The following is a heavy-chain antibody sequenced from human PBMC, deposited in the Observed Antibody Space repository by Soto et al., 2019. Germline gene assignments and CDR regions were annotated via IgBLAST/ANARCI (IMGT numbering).Heavy chain of an antibody. J-gene: IGHJ6*02. CDR1: GGTFSSYA. CDR3: STGGGPPRRGYRYGNYGMHL. D-gene: IGHD5-18*01. V-gene: IGHV1-69*12. Sequence: QVQLVQSGAEVKKPGSSVKVSCKASGGTFSSYAISWVRQAPGQGLEWMGGIIPIFGTANYAQKCQGRVTTPAHYPTSTAYMELRSRRSESTAVSYCSTGGGPPRRGYRYGNYGMHLSGQGTAVTLSS. CDR2: IIPIFGTA.